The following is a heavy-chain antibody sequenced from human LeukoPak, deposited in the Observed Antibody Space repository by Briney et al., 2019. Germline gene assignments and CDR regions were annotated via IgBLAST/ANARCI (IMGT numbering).Heavy chain of an antibody. J-gene: IGHJ4*02. CDR3: ARGGPPSYFDY. V-gene: IGHV4-59*08. D-gene: IGHD3-16*01. CDR1: GGSISSYY. CDR2: IYYSGST. Sequence: PSETLSLTCTVSGGSISSYYWSWIRQPPGKGLEWIGYIYYSGSTNYNPSLKSRVTISVDTSKNQFSLKLGSVTAADTAVYYCARGGPPSYFDYWGQGTLVTVSS.